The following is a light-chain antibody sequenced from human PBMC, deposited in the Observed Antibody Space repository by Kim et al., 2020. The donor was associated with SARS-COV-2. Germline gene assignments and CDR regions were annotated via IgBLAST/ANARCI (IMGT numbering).Light chain of an antibody. CDR3: FSYAGSYTFWV. J-gene: IGLJ3*02. Sequence: QSALTQPRSVSESPGQSVTISCTGTNSDIGGSDYVSWYQQHPGKAPKLMIHDVSKRPSGVPDRFSGSKSGNTASLTISGLQAEDEADYHCFSYAGSYTFWVFGGGTQLTVL. CDR1: NSDIGGSDY. V-gene: IGLV2-11*01. CDR2: DVS.